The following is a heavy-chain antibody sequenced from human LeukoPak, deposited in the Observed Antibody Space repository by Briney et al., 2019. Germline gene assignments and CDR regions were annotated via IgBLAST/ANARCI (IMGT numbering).Heavy chain of an antibody. J-gene: IGHJ4*02. V-gene: IGHV4-59*01. CDR1: GGFISSYN. CDR2: IYSSGNT. D-gene: IGHD3-3*01. CDR3: ARGVVITGLDY. Sequence: SETLSLTRTVSGGFISSYNWNWIRETPGMGLEWIGSIYSSGNTNYNPSLKSRVTISVDTSKNQFSLMLTSVTAADTAVYYCARGVVITGLDYWGQGTLDTVFS.